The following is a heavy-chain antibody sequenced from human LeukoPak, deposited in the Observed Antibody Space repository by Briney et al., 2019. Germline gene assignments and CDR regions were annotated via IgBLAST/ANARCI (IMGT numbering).Heavy chain of an antibody. J-gene: IGHJ4*02. CDR3: ARGDTALVFDY. CDR2: IYPGDSDT. V-gene: IGHV5-51*01. D-gene: IGHD5-18*01. Sequence: GESLKISCKGSGYDFPSYWSTWVRQVPGRGLEWMGIIYPGDSDTKYSPAFQGQVTISADKSISTAYLQWSSLKASDTAMYYCARGDTALVFDYWGQGTLVTVSS. CDR1: GYDFPSYW.